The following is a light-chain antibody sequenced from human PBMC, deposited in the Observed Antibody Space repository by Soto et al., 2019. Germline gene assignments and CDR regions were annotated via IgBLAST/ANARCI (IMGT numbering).Light chain of an antibody. J-gene: IGKJ1*01. V-gene: IGKV3-15*01. CDR2: GAS. Sequence: EIVMTQSPATLSVSPWEIGTLSCSAIHIVSSDLAWYQQKPGQAPRLLIYGASTRATGIPARFSGSGSGTEFTLTISSLQSEDFAAYYCQRYREWPWTFGQGTKVDIK. CDR1: HIVSSD. CDR3: QRYREWPWT.